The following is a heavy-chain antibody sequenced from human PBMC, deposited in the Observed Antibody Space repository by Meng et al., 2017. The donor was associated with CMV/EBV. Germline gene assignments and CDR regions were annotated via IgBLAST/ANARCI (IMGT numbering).Heavy chain of an antibody. D-gene: IGHD3-16*01. CDR1: GASIKNYN. CDR3: AGSRPGGGACDY. CDR2: IQVIGHT. J-gene: IGHJ4*02. Sequence: QVEIQEPGPGLVKPSDTLSLTRIVAGASIKNYNWNWVRQPAGQGLEWIGLIQVIGHTVYNPSLKSRVTVSLDASKSQFSLTLNSVTAADTATYYCAGSRPGGGACDYWGQGILVTVSS. V-gene: IGHV4-4*07.